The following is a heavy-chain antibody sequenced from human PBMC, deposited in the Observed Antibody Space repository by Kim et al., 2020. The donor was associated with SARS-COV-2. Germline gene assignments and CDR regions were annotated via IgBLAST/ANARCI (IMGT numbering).Heavy chain of an antibody. CDR2: INTNTGNP. J-gene: IGHJ6*02. D-gene: IGHD3-10*01. CDR1: GYTFTSYA. CDR3: ARVLTMVRGVIFTDYYYYGMDV. V-gene: IGHV7-4-1*02. Sequence: ASVKVSCKASGYTFTSYAMNWVRQAPGQGLEWMGWINTNTGNPTYAQGFTGRFVFSLDTSVSTAYLQISSLKAEDTAVYYCARVLTMVRGVIFTDYYYYGMDVWGQRTTVTVSS.